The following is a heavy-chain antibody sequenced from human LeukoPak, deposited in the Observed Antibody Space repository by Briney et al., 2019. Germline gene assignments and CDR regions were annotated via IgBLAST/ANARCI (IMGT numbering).Heavy chain of an antibody. CDR2: ISGSGGST. V-gene: IGHV3-23*01. CDR3: AKYGPQDSGSSHFDY. CDR1: GFTFSSYA. Sequence: GGSLRLSCAASGFTFSSYAMSWVRQAPGKGLEWVSAISGSGGSTYYADSAKGRFTISRDNSKNTLYLQMNSLRAEDTAIYYCAKYGPQDSGSSHFDYWGQGALVTVSS. D-gene: IGHD1-26*01. J-gene: IGHJ4*02.